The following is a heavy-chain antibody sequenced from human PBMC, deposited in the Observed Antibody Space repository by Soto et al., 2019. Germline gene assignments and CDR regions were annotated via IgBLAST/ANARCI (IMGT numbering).Heavy chain of an antibody. J-gene: IGHJ4*02. D-gene: IGHD6-6*01. CDR3: ARSSSIAARPIDY. CDR2: ISAYNGDT. CDR1: GYSFTTHG. Sequence: ASVKVSCKASGYSFTTHGISWVRRAPGHGLEWMGWISAYNGDTHYVQRFQGRLTMTTDTSTSTAYMELRSLRSEDTAVYYCARSSSIAARPIDYWGQGTLVTVSS. V-gene: IGHV1-18*04.